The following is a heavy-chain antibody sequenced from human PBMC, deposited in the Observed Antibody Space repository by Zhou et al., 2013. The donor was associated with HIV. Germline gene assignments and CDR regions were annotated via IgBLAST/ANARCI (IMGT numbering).Heavy chain of an antibody. CDR3: ATHGYSGSINWFDP. D-gene: IGHD5-12*01. V-gene: IGHV1-69*04. CDR1: GGTFSSYA. J-gene: IGHJ5*02. Sequence: QVQLVQSGAEVKKPGSSVKVSCKASGGTFSSYAISWVRQAPGQGLEWMGRIIPILGIANYAQKFQGRVTITADKSTSTAYMELSSLRSEDTAVYYCATHGYSGSINWFDPWGQGTLVTVSS. CDR2: IIPILGIA.